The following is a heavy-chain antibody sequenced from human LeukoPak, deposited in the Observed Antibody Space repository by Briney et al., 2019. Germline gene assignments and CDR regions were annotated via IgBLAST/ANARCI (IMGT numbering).Heavy chain of an antibody. CDR2: IYYSGST. CDR1: GGSISSGGYY. CDR3: ARDRSDYYGIDV. Sequence: PSQTLSLTCTVSGGSISSGGYYWSWIRQHPGKGLEWIRYIYYSGSTYYNPSLKSRVTISVDTSKNQFSLKLSSVTAADTAVYYCARDRSDYYGIDVWGQGTTVTVSS. J-gene: IGHJ6*02. V-gene: IGHV4-31*03. D-gene: IGHD3-3*01.